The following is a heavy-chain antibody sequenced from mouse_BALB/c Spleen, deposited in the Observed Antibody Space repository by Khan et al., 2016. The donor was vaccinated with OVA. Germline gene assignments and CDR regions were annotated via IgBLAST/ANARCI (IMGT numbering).Heavy chain of an antibody. V-gene: IGHV1-54*01. Sequence: QVQLQQSGAELVRPGTSVKVSCKASGYAFTDYLIEWLKQRPGQGLEWIGVINPGSGGTHYNEEFMDRATLTADKSSSNSYMQLSSLTSDDSAVYFCSRSGYGFGAYWGPGTLVTVSA. D-gene: IGHD3-2*02. J-gene: IGHJ3*01. CDR2: INPGSGGT. CDR3: SRSGYGFGAY. CDR1: GYAFTDYL.